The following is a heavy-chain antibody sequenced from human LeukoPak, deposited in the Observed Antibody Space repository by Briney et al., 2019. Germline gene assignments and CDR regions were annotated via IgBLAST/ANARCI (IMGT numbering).Heavy chain of an antibody. V-gene: IGHV4-59*12. Sequence: SETLSLTCTVSGGSISSYYWSWIRQPPGKGLEWIGHIYYSGSTNYNPSLKSRVTISVDTSKNQFSLKLSSVTAADTAVYYCARDRPYYYCSSTSCYAPPDWFDPWGQGTLVTVSS. CDR2: IYYSGST. CDR1: GGSISSYY. D-gene: IGHD2-2*01. J-gene: IGHJ5*02. CDR3: ARDRPYYYCSSTSCYAPPDWFDP.